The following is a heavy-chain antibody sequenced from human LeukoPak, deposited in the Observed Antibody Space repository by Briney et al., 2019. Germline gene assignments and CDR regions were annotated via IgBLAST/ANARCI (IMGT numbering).Heavy chain of an antibody. J-gene: IGHJ3*01. D-gene: IGHD3-22*01. CDR3: ARASTWVPGKDSSGYYYPYAFDL. CDR2: ISYDESDK. Sequence: GRSLRLSCAASGFTFNSNVMHWVRQAPGKGLEWVAVISYDESDKYYTDSVKGRFTISRDNSKNTLYLQMNSLRAEDTAVYYCARASTWVPGKDSSGYYYPYAFDLSGQGTMVTVSS. CDR1: GFTFNSNV. V-gene: IGHV3-30-3*01.